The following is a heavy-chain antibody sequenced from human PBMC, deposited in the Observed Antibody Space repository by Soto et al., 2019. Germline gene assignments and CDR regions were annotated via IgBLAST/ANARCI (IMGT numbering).Heavy chain of an antibody. Sequence: GGSLRLSCAASGFTFDDYTMHWVRQAPGKGLEWVSLISWDGGSTYYADSVKGRFTISRDNSKNSLYLQMNSLRTEDTALYYCAKDLSRNWNAGYFDYWGQGTLVTVSS. V-gene: IGHV3-43*01. CDR3: AKDLSRNWNAGYFDY. CDR1: GFTFDDYT. D-gene: IGHD1-1*01. J-gene: IGHJ4*02. CDR2: ISWDGGST.